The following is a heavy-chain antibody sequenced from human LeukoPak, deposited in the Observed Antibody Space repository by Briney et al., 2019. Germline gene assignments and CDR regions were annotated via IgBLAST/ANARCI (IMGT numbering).Heavy chain of an antibody. CDR1: GYTFSTYW. Sequence: LGESLKISCKGSGYTFSTYWIGWVRQMPGKGLELMGIIYPGDTHTRNSPSFQGQVTISADKSMSTAYLQWSSLKASDTAMYYCARQSSNGEFDYWGQGTLVTVSS. J-gene: IGHJ4*02. D-gene: IGHD4-11*01. V-gene: IGHV5-51*01. CDR3: ARQSSNGEFDY. CDR2: IYPGDTHT.